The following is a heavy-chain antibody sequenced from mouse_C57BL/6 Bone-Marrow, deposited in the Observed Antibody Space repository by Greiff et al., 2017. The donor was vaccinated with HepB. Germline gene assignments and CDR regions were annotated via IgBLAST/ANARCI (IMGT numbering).Heavy chain of an antibody. D-gene: IGHD1-1*01. Sequence: VQLQQSGPELVKPGASVKISCKASGYAFSSSWMNWVKQRPGKGLEWIGRIYPGDGDTNYNGKFKGKATLTADKSSSTAYMQLSSLTSEDSAVYFCAPHYYGSAMDYWGQGTSVTVSS. V-gene: IGHV1-82*01. CDR3: APHYYGSAMDY. J-gene: IGHJ4*01. CDR2: IYPGDGDT. CDR1: GYAFSSSW.